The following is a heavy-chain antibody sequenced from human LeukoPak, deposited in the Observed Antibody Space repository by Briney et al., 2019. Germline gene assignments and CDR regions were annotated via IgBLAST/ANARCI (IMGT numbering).Heavy chain of an antibody. CDR2: IFSSGST. CDR3: ARGGYGYKRWDYFDY. J-gene: IGHJ4*02. CDR1: GGSISSFF. V-gene: IGHV4-59*01. Sequence: SSETLSLTCTASGGSISSFFWSWIRQPPGEGLEWIGSIFSSGSTNYNTSLRSRVSISLDTSKNQFSLKLGSVTAADTAVYFCARGGYGYKRWDYFDYWGQGTLVTVSS. D-gene: IGHD5-24*01.